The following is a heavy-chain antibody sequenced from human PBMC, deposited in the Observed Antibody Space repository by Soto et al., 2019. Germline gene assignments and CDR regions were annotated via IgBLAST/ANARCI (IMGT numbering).Heavy chain of an antibody. CDR3: ARQRLSSSSAIYYFDY. V-gene: IGHV4-30-4*01. CDR1: GGSISSGDYY. J-gene: IGHJ4*02. Sequence: SETLSLTCTVSGGSISSGDYYWSWIRQPPGKGLEWSGYIYYSGSTYYNPSLKSRVTISVDTSKNQFSLKLSSVTAADTAVYYCARQRLSSSSAIYYFDYWGQGTLVTVSS. D-gene: IGHD6-13*01. CDR2: IYYSGST.